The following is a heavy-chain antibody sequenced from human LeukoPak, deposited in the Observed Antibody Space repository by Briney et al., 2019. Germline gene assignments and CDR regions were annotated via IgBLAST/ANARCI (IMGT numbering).Heavy chain of an antibody. CDR2: ISSSGSTI. D-gene: IGHD3-16*01. J-gene: IGHJ4*02. CDR1: GFTFSSYE. V-gene: IGHV3-48*03. Sequence: GGSLRLSCAASGFTFSSYEMNWVRQAPGKGLEWVSYISSSGSTIYYADSVKGRFTISRDNAKNSLYLQMHSLRAEDTAVYYCARDNDYVYYFDYWGQGTLVTVSS. CDR3: ARDNDYVYYFDY.